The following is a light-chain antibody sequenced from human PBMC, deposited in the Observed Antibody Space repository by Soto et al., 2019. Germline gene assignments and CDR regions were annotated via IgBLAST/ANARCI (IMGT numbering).Light chain of an antibody. CDR3: QQYNDWPPLT. V-gene: IGKV3-15*01. J-gene: IGKJ4*01. CDR1: QSVSGD. CDR2: GAS. Sequence: EIVMTQSPATLSVSPGERATLSCRASQSVSGDLAWYQQKPGQSPRLLIYGASPRATGIPARFSGSGSGTEFTVTISSLQSEDFAVYSCQQYNDWPPLTFGGGTKVELK.